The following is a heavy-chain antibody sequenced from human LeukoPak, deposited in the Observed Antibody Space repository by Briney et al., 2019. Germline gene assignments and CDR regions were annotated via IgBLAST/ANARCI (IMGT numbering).Heavy chain of an antibody. D-gene: IGHD6-19*01. V-gene: IGHV3-9*01. J-gene: IGHJ4*02. CDR2: ISWNSGSI. Sequence: GGSLRLSCAGSGFIFNNYAMHWVRQPPGKGLEWVSGISWNSGSIDYADSVKGRFTISRDNAKNYLYLQMNSLRVEDTAFYYCAKDNRRHYTSGPNPDSLHWGQGALVTVSS. CDR3: AKDNRRHYTSGPNPDSLH. CDR1: GFIFNNYA.